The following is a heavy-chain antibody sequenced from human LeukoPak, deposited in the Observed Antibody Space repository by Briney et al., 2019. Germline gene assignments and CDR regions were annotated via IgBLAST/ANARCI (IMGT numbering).Heavy chain of an antibody. J-gene: IGHJ4*02. D-gene: IGHD3-10*01. CDR1: GYTFTGYY. CDR3: ARGKYGSGSYCPY. Sequence: ASVKVSCKASGYTFTGYYMHWVRQAPGQGLEWMGWINPNSGGTNYAQKFQGRVTMTRDTSISTAYMELSRLRSDDTAVYYCARGKYGSGSYCPYWGQGTLVTVSS. V-gene: IGHV1-2*02. CDR2: INPNSGGT.